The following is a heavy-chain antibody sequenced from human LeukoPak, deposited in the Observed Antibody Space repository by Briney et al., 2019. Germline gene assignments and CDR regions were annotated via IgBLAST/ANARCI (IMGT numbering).Heavy chain of an antibody. CDR1: GFTFSSYE. CDR2: ISSSGSTI. Sequence: GGSLRLSCAASGFTFSSYEMNWVRQAPGKGLEWVSYISSSGSTIYYADSVKGRFTISRDNAKNSLYLQMNSLRAEDTAVYYCAGEPGYCSGGTCYGRDYFDYWGQGTLVTVSS. CDR3: AGEPGYCSGGTCYGRDYFDY. D-gene: IGHD2-15*01. J-gene: IGHJ4*02. V-gene: IGHV3-48*03.